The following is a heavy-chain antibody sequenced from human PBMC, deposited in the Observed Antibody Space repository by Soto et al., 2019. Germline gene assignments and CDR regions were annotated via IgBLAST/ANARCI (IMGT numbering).Heavy chain of an antibody. Sequence: EVQLVESGGGLVQPGGSLRLSCAASGFTVSTNYMTWVRQAPGKGLEWVSVMFYGGSTYYAASVKGRFTISRDDSKNTLLLQMHSLRGEDPVFYYCATTGMGLTLYYYYHGMGVWGQGTTVTVSS. CDR3: ATTGMGLTLYYYYHGMGV. D-gene: IGHD1-26*01. J-gene: IGHJ6*02. V-gene: IGHV3-66*01. CDR2: MFYGGST. CDR1: GFTVSTNY.